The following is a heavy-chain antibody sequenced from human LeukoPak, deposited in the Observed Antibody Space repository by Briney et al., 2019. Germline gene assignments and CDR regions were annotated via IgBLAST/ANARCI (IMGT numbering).Heavy chain of an antibody. V-gene: IGHV3-72*01. CDR2: TRNKANSYTT. Sequence: PGGSLRLSCAASGFTLRDRYMDWVRQAPGKGLEWVGRTRNKANSYTTEYAASVKGRFTISREDSKNSLYLQMNSLKTDDTAAYYCTRAADGGGYYVGDYWGQGTLVTVSS. CDR1: GFTLRDRY. D-gene: IGHD3-3*01. CDR3: TRAADGGGYYVGDY. J-gene: IGHJ4*02.